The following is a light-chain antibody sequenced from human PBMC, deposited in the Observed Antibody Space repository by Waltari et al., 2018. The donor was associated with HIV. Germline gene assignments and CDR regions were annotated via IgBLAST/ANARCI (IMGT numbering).Light chain of an antibody. CDR2: EVT. J-gene: IGLJ2*01. CDR1: SSYVGGYHY. CDR3: SSYAGSNKLV. Sequence: QSALTQPPSTSGSPGPSVTISCPGTSSYVGGYHYVSWYQQHPGNAPKLIIYEVTERPSGVPDRFSGSKSGNTASLTVSGLQAEDEADYYCSSYAGSNKLVFGGGTKLTVV. V-gene: IGLV2-8*01.